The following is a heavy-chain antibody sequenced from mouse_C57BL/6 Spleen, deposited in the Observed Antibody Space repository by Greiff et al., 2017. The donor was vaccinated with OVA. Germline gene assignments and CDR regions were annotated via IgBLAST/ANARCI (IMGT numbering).Heavy chain of an antibody. V-gene: IGHV1-53*01. CDR1: GYTFTSYW. J-gene: IGHJ2*01. Sequence: QVQLQQPGTELVKPGASVKLSCKASGYTFTSYWMHWVKQRPGQGLEWIGNINPSNGGTNYNEKFKSKATLTVDKSSSTAYVQLSSLTSEYSAVYYGARDNYDVYYFDYWGQGTTLTVSS. D-gene: IGHD2-12*01. CDR2: INPSNGGT. CDR3: ARDNYDVYYFDY.